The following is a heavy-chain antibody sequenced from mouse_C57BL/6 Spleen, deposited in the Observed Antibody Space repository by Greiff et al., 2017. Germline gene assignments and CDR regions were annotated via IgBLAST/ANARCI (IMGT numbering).Heavy chain of an antibody. V-gene: IGHV5-6*01. CDR1: GFTFSSYG. CDR3: ARGYGSSSWFAY. Sequence: EVMLVESGGDLVKPGGSLKLSCAASGFTFSSYGMSWVRQTPDKRLEWVATISSGGSYTYYPDSVKGRFTISRDNAKNTLYLQMSSLKSEDTAMYYCARGYGSSSWFAYWGQGTLVTVSA. J-gene: IGHJ3*01. D-gene: IGHD1-1*01. CDR2: ISSGGSYT.